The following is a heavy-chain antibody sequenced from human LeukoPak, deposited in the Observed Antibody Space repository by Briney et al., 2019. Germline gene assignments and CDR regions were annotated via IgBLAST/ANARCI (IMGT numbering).Heavy chain of an antibody. CDR1: GFTFSPYT. CDR3: ARDSSVCAFDV. J-gene: IGHJ3*01. Sequence: GGSLRLSCAASGFTFSPYTMHWFRQPPGKGLEWGSYINTGSTTIYYADSVKGRFTISRDNAKNSLYLQLNSLRAEDTAVYYCARDSSVCAFDVWGQGTMVTVSS. V-gene: IGHV3-48*01. CDR2: INTGSTTI. D-gene: IGHD6-6*01.